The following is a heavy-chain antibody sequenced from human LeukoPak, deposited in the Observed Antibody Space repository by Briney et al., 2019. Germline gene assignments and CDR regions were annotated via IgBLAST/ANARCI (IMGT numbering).Heavy chain of an antibody. Sequence: GRSLRLSCAVSGYTFTSYAMHWVRQAPGQRLEWMGWINAGNGNTKYSQKFQGRVTIARDTSASTAYMELSSLRSEDTAVYYCAISYIVVVPAATFDYWGQGTLVTVSS. D-gene: IGHD2-2*01. CDR2: INAGNGNT. CDR3: AISYIVVVPAATFDY. CDR1: GYTFTSYA. J-gene: IGHJ4*02. V-gene: IGHV1-3*01.